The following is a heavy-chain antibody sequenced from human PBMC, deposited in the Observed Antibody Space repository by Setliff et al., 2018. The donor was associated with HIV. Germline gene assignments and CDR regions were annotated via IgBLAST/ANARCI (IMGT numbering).Heavy chain of an antibody. Sequence: KPSETLSLTCSFSGGSISGHYWGWIRQPPGKGLEWIATIYTTERISYNPSLRSRGTISIDTSKNHFSLKLTSVTAADTAVYYCARDPHDYGDLPRCFDYWGQGALVTVSS. D-gene: IGHD4-17*01. CDR2: IYTTERI. CDR1: GGSISGHY. J-gene: IGHJ4*02. CDR3: ARDPHDYGDLPRCFDY. V-gene: IGHV4-4*08.